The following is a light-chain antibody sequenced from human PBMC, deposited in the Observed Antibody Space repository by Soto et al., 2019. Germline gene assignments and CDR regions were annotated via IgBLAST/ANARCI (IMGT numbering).Light chain of an antibody. J-gene: IGLJ3*02. CDR1: RSNIGNNY. CDR3: VTWDTSLRTGV. V-gene: IGLV1-51*01. CDR2: NNN. Sequence: QSVLTQPPSVSAAPGHKVTISCSGSRSNIGNNYVAWYQQFPGTVPKLLIDNNNGRPSRTPDRFSGSASGTSATLTITGLRTGDEADYFCVTWDTSLRTGVIGGGTKVTVL.